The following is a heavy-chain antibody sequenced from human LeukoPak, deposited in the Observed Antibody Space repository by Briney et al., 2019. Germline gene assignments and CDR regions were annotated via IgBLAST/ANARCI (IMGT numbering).Heavy chain of an antibody. D-gene: IGHD6-13*01. V-gene: IGHV4-61*02. CDR3: ARDRGAATEKYFDY. J-gene: IGHJ4*02. CDR2: IYASGST. CDR1: GGSISSGSYY. Sequence: SETLSLTCTVSGGSISSGSYYWSWIRQPAGKGLEWIGRIYASGSTDYNPSLKSRVAISVDTSKNQFSLKLTPVTAADTAVYYCARDRGAATEKYFDYWGQGTLVTVSS.